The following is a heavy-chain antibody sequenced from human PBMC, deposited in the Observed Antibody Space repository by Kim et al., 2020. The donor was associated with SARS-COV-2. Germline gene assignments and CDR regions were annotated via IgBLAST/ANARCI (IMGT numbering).Heavy chain of an antibody. J-gene: IGHJ5*02. D-gene: IGHD2-21*02. V-gene: IGHV3-48*03. Sequence: VRGRFIISRDNAKNSFYLQMNGLRVEDTAVYYCARDAYCGSDCFPRYWFDLWSQGTLVTVSS. CDR3: ARDAYCGSDCFPRYWFDL.